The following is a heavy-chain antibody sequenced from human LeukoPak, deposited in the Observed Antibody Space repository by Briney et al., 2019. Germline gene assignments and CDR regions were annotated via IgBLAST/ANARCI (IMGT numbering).Heavy chain of an antibody. J-gene: IGHJ5*02. V-gene: IGHV4-34*01. D-gene: IGHD3-10*01. Sequence: SETLSLTCAVYGGSFSGYYWSWIRQPPGKGLEWIGEINHSGSTNYNPSLKSRVTISVDTSKNQFSLKLSSVTAADTAVYYCARARGLDPWGQGTLVTVSS. CDR3: ARARGLDP. CDR1: GGSFSGYY. CDR2: INHSGST.